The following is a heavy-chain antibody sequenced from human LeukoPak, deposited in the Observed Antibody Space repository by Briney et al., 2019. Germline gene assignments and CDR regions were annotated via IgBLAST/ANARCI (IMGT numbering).Heavy chain of an antibody. CDR1: GFTVSSNY. CDR2: IYSGGST. J-gene: IGHJ4*02. Sequence: GGSLRLSCAASGFTVSSNYMSWVRQAPGKGLEWVSVIYSGGSTYYADYVKGRFTISRDNSKNTLYLQMNSLRAEDTAVYYCARDGQLHTRDYWGQGTLVTVSS. CDR3: ARDGQLHTRDY. D-gene: IGHD2-2*01. V-gene: IGHV3-53*01.